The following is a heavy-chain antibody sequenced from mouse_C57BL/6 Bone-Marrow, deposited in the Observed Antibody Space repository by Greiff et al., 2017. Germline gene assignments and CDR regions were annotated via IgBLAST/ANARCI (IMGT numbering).Heavy chain of an antibody. Sequence: PAAAVDFSRYWMSWVRRAPGKGLEWIGEINPDSSTINYAPSLKDKFIISRDNAKNTLYLQMSKVRSEDTALYYCARPFFGWYFDVWGTGTTVTVSS. CDR1: AVDFSRYW. J-gene: IGHJ1*03. CDR2: INPDSSTI. D-gene: IGHD3-1*01. CDR3: ARPFFGWYFDV. V-gene: IGHV4-1*01.